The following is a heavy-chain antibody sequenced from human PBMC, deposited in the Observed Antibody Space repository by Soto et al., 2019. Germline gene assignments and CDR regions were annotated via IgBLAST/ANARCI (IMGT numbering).Heavy chain of an antibody. V-gene: IGHV4-59*08. Sequence: SETLSLTCTVSGGSISSYYWSWIRQPPGKGLEWIGYIYYSGSTNYNPSLKSRVTISVDTSKNQFSLKLSSVTAADTAVYYCARRSIDFWSGYLDYWGQGTLVTVSS. J-gene: IGHJ4*02. CDR2: IYYSGST. CDR3: ARRSIDFWSGYLDY. CDR1: GGSISSYY. D-gene: IGHD3-3*01.